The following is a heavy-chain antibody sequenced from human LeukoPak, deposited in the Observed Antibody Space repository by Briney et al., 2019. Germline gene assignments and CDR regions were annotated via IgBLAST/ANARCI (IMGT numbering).Heavy chain of an antibody. CDR3: ARDRYSSGCCDAFDI. CDR2: IWYDGTNK. CDR1: GFTFSSSG. V-gene: IGHV3-33*01. Sequence: GGSLRLSCAASGFTFSSSGMHWVRQAPGKGLEWVAVIWYDGTNKYYADSVKGRFTISRDNSKNTLYLQMNSLRAEDTAVYYCARDRYSSGCCDAFDIWGQGTTVTVSS. D-gene: IGHD6-19*01. J-gene: IGHJ3*02.